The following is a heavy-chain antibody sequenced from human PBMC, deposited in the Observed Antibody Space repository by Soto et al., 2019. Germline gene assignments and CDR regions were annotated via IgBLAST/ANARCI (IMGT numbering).Heavy chain of an antibody. CDR2: IYWNDDK. D-gene: IGHD6-13*01. CDR1: GFSLSTSGVG. J-gene: IGHJ5*02. CDR3: AYSSTWYEYNWFDP. V-gene: IGHV2-5*01. Sequence: ESGPTLVNPTQTLTLTCTFSGFSLSTSGVGVGWIRQPPGKALEWLALIYWNDDKRYSPSLKSRLTITKDTSKNQVVLTMTNMDPVDTATYYCAYSSTWYEYNWFDPWGQGTLVTVSS.